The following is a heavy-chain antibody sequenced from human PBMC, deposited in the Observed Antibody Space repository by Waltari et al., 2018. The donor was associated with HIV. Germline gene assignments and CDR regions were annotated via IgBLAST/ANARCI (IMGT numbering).Heavy chain of an antibody. J-gene: IGHJ3*02. CDR3: TRDWWVGGTFDI. V-gene: IGHV3-49*05. CDR2: IRSKAYGGTT. D-gene: IGHD2-15*01. CDR1: GFTFGDYA. Sequence: EVQLVESGGGLVKPGRSLRLSCTASGFTFGDYAMSWFRQAPGKGLEWVGFIRSKAYGGTTEDAASVKGRFTISRDDSKSIAYLQMNSLKTEDTAVYYCTRDWWVGGTFDIWGQGTMVTVSS.